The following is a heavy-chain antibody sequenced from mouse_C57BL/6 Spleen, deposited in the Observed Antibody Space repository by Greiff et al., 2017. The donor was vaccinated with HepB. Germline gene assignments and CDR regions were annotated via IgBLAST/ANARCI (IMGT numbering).Heavy chain of an antibody. CDR3: ARRVSYGSSYDAMDY. CDR2: IDPSDSYT. V-gene: IGHV1-59*01. J-gene: IGHJ4*01. D-gene: IGHD1-1*01. CDR1: GYTFTSYW. Sequence: QVHVKQPGAELVRPGTSVKLSCKASGYTFTSYWMHWVKQRPGQGLEWIGVIDPSDSYTNYNQKFKGKATLTVDTSSSTAYMQLSSLTSEDSAVYYCARRVSYGSSYDAMDYWGQGTSVTVSS.